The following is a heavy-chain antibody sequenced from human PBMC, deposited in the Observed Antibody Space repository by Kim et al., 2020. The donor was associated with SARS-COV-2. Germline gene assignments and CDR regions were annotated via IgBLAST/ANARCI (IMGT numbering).Heavy chain of an antibody. Sequence: SETLSLTCTVSGGSISSYYWSWIRQPPGKGLEWIGYIYYSGSTNYNPSLKSRVTISVETSKNQFSLKLSSVTAADTAVYYCTRDQGVVVPAGAMDVWGQGTTVTVSS. D-gene: IGHD2-2*01. V-gene: IGHV4-59*13. CDR1: GGSISSYY. CDR2: IYYSGST. J-gene: IGHJ6*02. CDR3: TRDQGVVVPAGAMDV.